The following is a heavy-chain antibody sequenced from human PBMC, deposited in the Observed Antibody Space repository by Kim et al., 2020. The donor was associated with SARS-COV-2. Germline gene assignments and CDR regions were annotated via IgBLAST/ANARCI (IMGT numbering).Heavy chain of an antibody. V-gene: IGHV3-30*07. D-gene: IGHD3-10*01. CDR3: AREGGDYGSGFDP. J-gene: IGHJ5*02. Sequence: EADTGKVRFTISNDNSKNTLHLQMNSLRAEDRAVYYCAREGGDYGSGFDPWGQGTLVTVSS.